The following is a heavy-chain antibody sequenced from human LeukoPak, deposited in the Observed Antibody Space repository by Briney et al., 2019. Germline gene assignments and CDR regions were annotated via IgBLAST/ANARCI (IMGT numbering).Heavy chain of an antibody. D-gene: IGHD6-25*01. V-gene: IGHV4-39*01. CDR3: ARLWDSTGLYFYYYMDV. Sequence: SETLSLTCIVSGVSTRSDTYYWGWIRQPPGKGLEWIGNYHNGNSYYNPSLKSLVTISEDTSGNQFSLRVTSVTAADTAVYYCARLWDSTGLYFYYYMDVWGEGTTVTVSS. J-gene: IGHJ6*03. CDR1: GVSTRSDTYY. CDR2: YHNGNS.